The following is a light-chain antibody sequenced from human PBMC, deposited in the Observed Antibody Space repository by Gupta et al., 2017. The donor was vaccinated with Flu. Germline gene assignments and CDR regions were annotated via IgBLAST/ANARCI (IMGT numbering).Light chain of an antibody. Sequence: SALTQPASVSGSPGPSITISCTGTSSDVGGYNYVSWYQQHPGKAPKLTIYEVSNRPAGVSNRFSGSKSGNTASLTISGLQAEDEADYYCSSYTSSSPVVFGGGTKLTVL. CDR1: SSDVGGYNY. CDR3: SSYTSSSPVV. J-gene: IGLJ2*01. CDR2: EVS. V-gene: IGLV2-14*01.